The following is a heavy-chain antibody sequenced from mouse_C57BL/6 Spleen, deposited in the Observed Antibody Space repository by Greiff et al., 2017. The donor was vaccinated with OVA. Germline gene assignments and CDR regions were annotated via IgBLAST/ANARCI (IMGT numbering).Heavy chain of an antibody. Sequence: EVKLQESGPGLVKPSQSLSLTCSVTGYSITSGYYWNWIRQFPGNKLEWMGYISYDGSNNYNPSLKNRISITRDTSKKQFFLKLNSVTTEDTATDYCVIWDDGYYGWYFDVWGTGTTVTVSS. J-gene: IGHJ1*03. CDR2: ISYDGSN. CDR3: VIWDDGYYGWYFDV. D-gene: IGHD2-3*01. CDR1: GYSITSGYY. V-gene: IGHV3-6*01.